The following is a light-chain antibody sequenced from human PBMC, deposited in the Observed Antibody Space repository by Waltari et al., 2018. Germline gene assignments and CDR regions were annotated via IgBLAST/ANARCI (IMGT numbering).Light chain of an antibody. CDR1: NIGIRS. CDR2: LDS. J-gene: IGLJ3*02. CDR3: HVWDANTVM. Sequence: SSVLTQPPSVSVAPGQTATVTCGGDNIGIRSVHWYQQKPGRAPVLVVYLDSDRPSGTPERFSGSKSGNAATLTISRVEAGDEADYYCHVWDANTVMFGGGTKLTVL. V-gene: IGLV3-21*02.